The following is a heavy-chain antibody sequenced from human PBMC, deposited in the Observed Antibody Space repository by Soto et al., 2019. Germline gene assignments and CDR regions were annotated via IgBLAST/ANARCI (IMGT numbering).Heavy chain of an antibody. CDR2: IYPGDSDT. J-gene: IGHJ6*02. CDR3: ARLFTYSSSGYYYYYGMDV. CDR1: GYSFTSYW. Sequence: PGESLKLSCKGSGYSFTSYWIGWVRQMPGKGLEWMGIIYPGDSDTGYSPSFQGQVTISADKSISTAYLQWSSLKASDTAMYYCARLFTYSSSGYYYYYGMDVWGQGTTVTVSS. D-gene: IGHD6-6*01. V-gene: IGHV5-51*01.